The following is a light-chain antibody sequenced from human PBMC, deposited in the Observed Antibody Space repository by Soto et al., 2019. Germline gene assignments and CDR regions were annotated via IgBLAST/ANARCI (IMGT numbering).Light chain of an antibody. CDR3: QQYNNWPPDRT. V-gene: IGKV3-15*01. CDR2: GAS. Sequence: EIVMTQSPATLSVSPGEGATLSCRASQSVGSNLAWYQQKPGQAPRLLIYGASTRATGIPARFSGSGSGTEFTLTISSLQSEDFAIYFCQQYNNWPPDRTFVQGTKVEIK. J-gene: IGKJ1*01. CDR1: QSVGSN.